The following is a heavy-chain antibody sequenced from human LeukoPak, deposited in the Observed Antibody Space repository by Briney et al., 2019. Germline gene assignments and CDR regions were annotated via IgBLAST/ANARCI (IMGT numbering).Heavy chain of an antibody. Sequence: GESLKISCKGSGYSFTGYWIGWVRQMPGKGLEWMGIIYPADSDTRYSPSFQGQVTISADKSISTAYLQWSSLKASDTAMYYCARTYYYSSGSYYFPHYWGQGTLVTVSS. D-gene: IGHD3-10*01. V-gene: IGHV5-51*01. J-gene: IGHJ4*02. CDR1: GYSFTGYW. CDR3: ARTYYYSSGSYYFPHY. CDR2: IYPADSDT.